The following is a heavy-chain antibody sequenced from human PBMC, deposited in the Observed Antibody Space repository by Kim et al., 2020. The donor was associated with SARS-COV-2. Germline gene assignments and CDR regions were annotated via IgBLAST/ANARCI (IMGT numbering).Heavy chain of an antibody. CDR3: ARDTYRYGSPDYDEDWFDS. J-gene: IGHJ5*01. D-gene: IGHD3-16*01. V-gene: IGHV4-59*01. Sequence: SETLSLTCTVSGASIDHYFWSWVRQPPGKGLEWIGYIHDSGITNSNPSLKSRVTMSVDKSNNQISLRLRSVTAADTAVYYCARDTYRYGSPDYDEDWFDSWGQGTLVTVSS. CDR2: IHDSGIT. CDR1: GASIDHYF.